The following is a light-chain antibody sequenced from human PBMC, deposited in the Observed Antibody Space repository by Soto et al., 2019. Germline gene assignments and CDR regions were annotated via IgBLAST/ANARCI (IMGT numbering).Light chain of an antibody. CDR3: YSFAGSATFV. V-gene: IGLV2-23*02. CDR1: SSDIGGYNL. CDR2: VAT. Sequence: QSVLTQPASVSGSPGQSITISCTGTSSDIGGYNLVSWYQHHPGKAPKLLIYVATKRPSGVSDRFSGSRSGNTASLTISPLQSEDEADYSCYSFAGSATFVFGGGTKLTVL. J-gene: IGLJ2*01.